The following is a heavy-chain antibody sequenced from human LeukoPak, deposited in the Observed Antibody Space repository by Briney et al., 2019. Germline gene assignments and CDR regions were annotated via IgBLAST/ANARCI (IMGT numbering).Heavy chain of an antibody. CDR3: ARDAVDTANAV. Sequence: GGSLRLSCAVSGFTFSSSWMHWVRQAPGKGLVWVSHINSDGSITSYADSVKGRFTISRDNAKNTLYLQMNSLRAEDTAVYYCARDAVDTANAVWGQGTTVTVSS. D-gene: IGHD5-18*01. V-gene: IGHV3-74*01. CDR2: INSDGSIT. J-gene: IGHJ6*02. CDR1: GFTFSSSW.